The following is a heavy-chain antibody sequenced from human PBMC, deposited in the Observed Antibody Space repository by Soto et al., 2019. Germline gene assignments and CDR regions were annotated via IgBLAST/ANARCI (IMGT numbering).Heavy chain of an antibody. D-gene: IGHD6-13*01. J-gene: IGHJ4*02. Sequence: QVQLQESGPGLVKPSGTLSLTCAVSGVSISSDDWWTWVRQPPGRGLEWIGESHQSGNTNYNSSLESRVTISLDKSKNQLSLQLSSVTVADTAVYYCATRDSGRLYWGQGTLVTVSS. CDR2: SHQSGNT. CDR1: GVSISSDDW. CDR3: ATRDSGRLY. V-gene: IGHV4-4*02.